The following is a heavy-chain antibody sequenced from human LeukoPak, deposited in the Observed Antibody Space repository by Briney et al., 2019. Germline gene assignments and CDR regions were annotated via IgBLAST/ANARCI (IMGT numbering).Heavy chain of an antibody. D-gene: IGHD3-3*01. Sequence: GRSLRLSCAASGFIFSSYGMHWVRQAPGKGLEWVAVLSSDGSNKYYTDSVKGRFTISRDNAKNSLYLQMNSLRAEDTAVYYCARDAHYDFWSGYYSTWPLGYWGQGTLVTVSS. CDR3: ARDAHYDFWSGYYSTWPLGY. CDR1: GFIFSSYG. V-gene: IGHV3-30*03. J-gene: IGHJ4*02. CDR2: LSSDGSNK.